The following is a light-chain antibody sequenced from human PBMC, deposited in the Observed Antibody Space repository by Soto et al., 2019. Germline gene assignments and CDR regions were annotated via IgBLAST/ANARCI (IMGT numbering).Light chain of an antibody. V-gene: IGKV3-20*01. CDR1: QSVTSSN. CDR3: QQYDYSPYT. J-gene: IGKJ2*01. Sequence: VLTQSPGTLSLSPGERATLSCRASQSVTSSNLAWYQKKPGQAPRVLIYGTSTRATGIPDRFSGSGSGTDFTLTISRLELVDFTVYYCQQYDYSPYTFGQGTNLEIK. CDR2: GTS.